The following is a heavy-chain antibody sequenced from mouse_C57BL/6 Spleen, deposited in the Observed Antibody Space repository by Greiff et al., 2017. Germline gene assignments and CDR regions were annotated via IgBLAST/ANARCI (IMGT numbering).Heavy chain of an antibody. D-gene: IGHD1-1*01. CDR2: FYPGSGSI. V-gene: IGHV1-62-2*01. CDR3: ARHGDYYGSSYFDY. Sequence: VKLVESGAELVKPGASVKLSCKASGYTFTEYTIHLVKQRSGQGLEWIGWFYPGSGSIKYNEKFKDKATLTADKSSSTVYMERSRVTSEDSAVYFCARHGDYYGSSYFDYWGQGTTLTVSS. J-gene: IGHJ2*01. CDR1: GYTFTEYT.